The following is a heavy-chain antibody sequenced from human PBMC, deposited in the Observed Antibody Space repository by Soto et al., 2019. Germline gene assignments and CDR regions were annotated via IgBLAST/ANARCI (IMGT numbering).Heavy chain of an antibody. D-gene: IGHD6-13*01. CDR3: ATSHTGYSSSWYAEGFDY. CDR1: GGSISSYY. J-gene: IGHJ4*02. Sequence: SETLSLTCTVSGGSISSYYWSWIRQPPGKGLEWIGYIYYSGSTNYNPSLKSRVTISVDTSKNQFSLKLSSVTAADTAVYYCATSHTGYSSSWYAEGFDYWGQGTLVTVSS. CDR2: IYYSGST. V-gene: IGHV4-59*08.